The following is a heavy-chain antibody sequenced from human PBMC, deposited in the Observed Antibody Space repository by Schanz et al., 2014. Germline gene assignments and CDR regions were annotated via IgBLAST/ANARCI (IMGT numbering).Heavy chain of an antibody. V-gene: IGHV1-18*01. CDR1: GGTFSTYT. Sequence: GPEVKEPGSSVKVSCKASGGTFSTYTISWVRQAPGQGLEWMGWITAYNGDTNYALKLQGRVTMTTDTSTGTAYMELRSLRSDDTALYYCTRGGYSYALSAFDIWGQGTMVTVSS. CDR3: TRGGYSYALSAFDI. J-gene: IGHJ3*02. D-gene: IGHD5-18*01. CDR2: ITAYNGDT.